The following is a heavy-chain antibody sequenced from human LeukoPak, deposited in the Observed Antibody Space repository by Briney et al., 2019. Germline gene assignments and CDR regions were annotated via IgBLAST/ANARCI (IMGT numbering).Heavy chain of an antibody. Sequence: PSETLSLTCTVSGDSIIGSYWSWIRQAPRKGLEWIGYIYYTVDTNHNPSLKSRVTISIDISKKQFSLRLTSATAADTAVYYCARSRYYDSSGYNPSYYFDSWGQGILVTVSS. J-gene: IGHJ4*02. V-gene: IGHV4-59*01. CDR2: IYYTVDT. D-gene: IGHD3-22*01. CDR1: GDSIIGSY. CDR3: ARSRYYDSSGYNPSYYFDS.